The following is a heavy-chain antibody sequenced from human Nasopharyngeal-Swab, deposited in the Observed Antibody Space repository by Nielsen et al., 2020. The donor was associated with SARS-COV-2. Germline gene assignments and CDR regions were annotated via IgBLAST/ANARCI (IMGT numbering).Heavy chain of an antibody. Sequence: GGSLRLSCAGSGFIFGDCAIHWVRQSSAKGLEWVAHIDKKANNYATEYAASVKGRFTISRDDSSNMAYLQMNRLNTEDTAVYYCAKVAYSYGKIDAFDIWGQGTMVTVSS. V-gene: IGHV3-73*01. CDR1: GFIFGDCA. CDR3: AKVAYSYGKIDAFDI. J-gene: IGHJ3*02. D-gene: IGHD5-18*01. CDR2: IDKKANNYAT.